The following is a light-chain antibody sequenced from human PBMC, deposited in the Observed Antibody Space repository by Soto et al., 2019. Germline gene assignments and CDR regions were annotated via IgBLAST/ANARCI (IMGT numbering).Light chain of an antibody. CDR3: PLLRT. J-gene: IGKJ1*01. CDR1: QSISNW. Sequence: DIQMTQSPSTLSASVGDRVTITCRASQSISNWLAWYQQKPGKAPKLLIYQASTLQSGVPSRFSGSGTGTEFTLTINNLQPDDVATYYCPLLRTFGQGTKVEIK. V-gene: IGKV1-5*03. CDR2: QAS.